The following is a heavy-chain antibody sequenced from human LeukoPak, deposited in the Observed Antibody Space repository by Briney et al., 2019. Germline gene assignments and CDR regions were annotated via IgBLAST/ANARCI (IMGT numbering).Heavy chain of an antibody. CDR2: IYYSGST. V-gene: IGHV4-31*03. D-gene: IGHD5-24*01. CDR3: ARAFVDGGLQFPIGYYYGMDV. CDR1: GGSISSGGYY. J-gene: IGHJ6*02. Sequence: PSQTLSLTCTVSGGSISSGGYYWSWIRQHPGKGLEWIGYIYYSGSTYYNPSLKSRVTISVETSKNQFSLKLSSVTAADTAVYYCARAFVDGGLQFPIGYYYGMDVWGQGTTVTVSS.